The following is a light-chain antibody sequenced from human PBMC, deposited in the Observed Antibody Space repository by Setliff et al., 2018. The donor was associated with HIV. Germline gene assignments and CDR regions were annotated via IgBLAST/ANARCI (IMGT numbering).Light chain of an antibody. CDR3: CSYARGSTYV. CDR1: SSDIGRYNY. V-gene: IGLV2-14*03. Sequence: QSALTQPASVSGSPGQSITISCTGTSSDIGRYNYVSWYQQYPGKGPTLVIFDVSERPSGVSNRFSGSRSGNTASLIISGLQSDDEADYYCCSYARGSTYVFGSGTRSPS. J-gene: IGLJ1*01. CDR2: DVS.